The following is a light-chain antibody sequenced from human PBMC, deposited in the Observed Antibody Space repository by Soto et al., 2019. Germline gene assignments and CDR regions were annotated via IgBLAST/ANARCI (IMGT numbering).Light chain of an antibody. V-gene: IGKV3-15*01. CDR2: GAS. J-gene: IGKJ1*01. CDR1: QSVGTY. Sequence: EIVMTQSTATLSVSPGERATLSCRASQSVGTYLAWYQQKPGQAPRLLIYGASTRAAGISPRFSGGGSGTEFTLTISSLQSEDFAVYYCQQYKDWPRTFGQGTKVGIK. CDR3: QQYKDWPRT.